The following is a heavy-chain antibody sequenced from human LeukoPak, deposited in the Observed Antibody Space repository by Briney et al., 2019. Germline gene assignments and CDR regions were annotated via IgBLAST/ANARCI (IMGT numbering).Heavy chain of an antibody. CDR2: ISYDGSNK. Sequence: GGSLRLSCAASGFTFSSYGMHWVRQAPGKGLEWVAVISYDGSNKYYADSVKGRFTISRDNAKNSLYLQMNSLRAEDTAVYYCARDLMGIAYRGAFYYWGQGTLVTVSS. CDR3: ARDLMGIAYRGAFYY. D-gene: IGHD6-13*01. V-gene: IGHV3-30*03. CDR1: GFTFSSYG. J-gene: IGHJ4*02.